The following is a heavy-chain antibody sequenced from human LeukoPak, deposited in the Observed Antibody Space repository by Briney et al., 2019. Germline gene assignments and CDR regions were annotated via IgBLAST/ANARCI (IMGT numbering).Heavy chain of an antibody. V-gene: IGHV3-21*01. CDR2: ITSGGDYI. CDR3: ARGHYDVLTASYKWTPDY. J-gene: IGHJ4*02. D-gene: IGHD3-9*01. CDR1: GFTFNTFN. Sequence: PGGSLRLSCAASGFTFNTFNMNWVRQAPGKGLEWVSSITSGGDYIYYADSVKGRFTTSRDNAKNSLSLQLNSLRVEDTAVYYCARGHYDVLTASYKWTPDYWGQGTLVTVSS.